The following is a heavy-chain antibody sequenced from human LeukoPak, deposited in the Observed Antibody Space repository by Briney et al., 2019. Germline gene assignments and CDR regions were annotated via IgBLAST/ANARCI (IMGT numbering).Heavy chain of an antibody. D-gene: IGHD1-14*01. J-gene: IGHJ4*02. CDR3: AKDFRDITPRRSDY. CDR2: ISGSGGST. Sequence: GGSLRLSCAASGFTFSSYAMSWVRQAPGKGLEWVSAISGSGGSTYYADSVRGRFTISRDNSKNTLYLQMNSLRADDTAVYYCAKDFRDITPRRSDYWGQGTLVTVSS. CDR1: GFTFSSYA. V-gene: IGHV3-23*01.